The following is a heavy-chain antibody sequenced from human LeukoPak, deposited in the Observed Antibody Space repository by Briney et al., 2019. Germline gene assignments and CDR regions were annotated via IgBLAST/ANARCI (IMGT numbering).Heavy chain of an antibody. CDR2: INPNSGGT. V-gene: IGHV1-2*04. J-gene: IGHJ4*02. CDR3: ARDAGYGSSWPDY. D-gene: IGHD6-13*01. CDR1: GYTFTGYY. Sequence: ASVKVSCKASGYTFTGYYMHWVRQAPGQGLEWTGWINPNSGGTNYAQKFQGWVTMTRDTSIRTAYMELSRLRSDDTAVYYCARDAGYGSSWPDYWGQGTLVTVSS.